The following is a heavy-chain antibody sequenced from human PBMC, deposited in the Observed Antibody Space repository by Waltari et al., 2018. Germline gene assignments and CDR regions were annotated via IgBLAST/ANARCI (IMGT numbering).Heavy chain of an antibody. V-gene: IGHV1-18*01. CDR2: SSAYNGNT. CDR1: GSTFTSYG. Sequence: QVQLVQSGAEVKKPGASVKVSCKASGSTFTSYGNSWVRQAPGQGLEWMGWSSAYNGNTNYAQKYQGRVTMTTDTSTSTAYMELRSLRSDDTAVYYCARESPRVGTPNFDYWGQGTLVTVSS. J-gene: IGHJ4*02. D-gene: IGHD6-13*01. CDR3: ARESPRVGTPNFDY.